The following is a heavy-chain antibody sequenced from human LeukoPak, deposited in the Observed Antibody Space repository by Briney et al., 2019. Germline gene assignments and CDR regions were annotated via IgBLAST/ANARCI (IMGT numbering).Heavy chain of an antibody. CDR2: ISGSGGST. J-gene: IGHJ4*02. CDR1: GFTFSSYG. Sequence: GGSLRLSCAASGFTFSSYGMSWVRQAPGKGLEWVSAISGSGGSTYYADSVKGRFTISRDNSKNTLYLQMNSLRAEDTAVYYCASYYYDSSGYYSEVFDYWGQGTLVTVSS. V-gene: IGHV3-23*01. D-gene: IGHD3-22*01. CDR3: ASYYYDSSGYYSEVFDY.